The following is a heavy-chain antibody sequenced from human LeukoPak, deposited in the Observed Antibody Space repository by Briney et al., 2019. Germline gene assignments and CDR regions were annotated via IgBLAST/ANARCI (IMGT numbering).Heavy chain of an antibody. Sequence: SSETLSLTCAVYGGSFSGYYWSWIRQPPGKGLEWIGEINHSGSTNYNPSLKSRVTISVDTSKNQFSLKLSSVTAADTAVYYCARVTRGGYDGYFDYWGQGTLVTVSS. CDR1: GGSFSGYY. D-gene: IGHD5-12*01. V-gene: IGHV4-34*01. J-gene: IGHJ4*02. CDR2: INHSGST. CDR3: ARVTRGGYDGYFDY.